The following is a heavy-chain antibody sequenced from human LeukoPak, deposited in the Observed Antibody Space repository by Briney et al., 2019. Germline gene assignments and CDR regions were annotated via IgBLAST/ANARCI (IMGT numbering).Heavy chain of an antibody. J-gene: IGHJ2*01. D-gene: IGHD4-17*01. CDR3: AKEVRYGDYILGWYFDF. CDR2: ISGSGVST. CDR1: GFTFSSYA. V-gene: IGHV3-23*01. Sequence: PGGSLRLSSAASGFTFSSYARSWVRPAQGKGREWVLDISGSGVSTYYAYSGRGRITSSTSKSTDTMYLHSNSLRAEDTAVYYCAKEVRYGDYILGWYFDFWGRGTLVTVSS.